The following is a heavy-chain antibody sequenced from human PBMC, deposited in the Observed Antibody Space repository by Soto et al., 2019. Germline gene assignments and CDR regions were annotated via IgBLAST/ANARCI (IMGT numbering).Heavy chain of an antibody. J-gene: IGHJ6*02. CDR2: INHSGST. CDR3: ARGTTITIFGVVGDGMDV. Sequence: PSETLSLTCAVYGGSFSGYYWSWIRQPPGKGLEWIGEINHSGSTNYNPSLKSRVTISVDTSKNQFSLKLSSVTAADTAVYYCARGTTITIFGVVGDGMDVWGQGTRSPSP. V-gene: IGHV4-34*01. CDR1: GGSFSGYY. D-gene: IGHD3-3*01.